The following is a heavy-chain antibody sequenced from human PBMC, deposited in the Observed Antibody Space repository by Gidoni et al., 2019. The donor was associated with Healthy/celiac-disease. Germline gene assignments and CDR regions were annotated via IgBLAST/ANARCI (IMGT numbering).Heavy chain of an antibody. CDR3: AREKRDSTSSLAHAFDI. V-gene: IGHV3-74*01. CDR1: GFTFISYW. D-gene: IGHD2-2*01. J-gene: IGHJ3*02. Sequence: EVQLVESGGGLVQPAGSLRLSCAAPGFTFISYWLHWVRQAPGKGLVWVSRINSDGSSTSYADSVKGRFTISRDNAKNTLYLQMNSLRAEDTAVYYCAREKRDSTSSLAHAFDIWGQGTMVTVSS. CDR2: INSDGSST.